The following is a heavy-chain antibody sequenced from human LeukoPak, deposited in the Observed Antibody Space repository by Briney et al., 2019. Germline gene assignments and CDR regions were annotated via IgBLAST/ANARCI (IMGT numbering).Heavy chain of an antibody. CDR2: INHSGST. CDR3: ARGPSRRRREYQLQESVAFDI. D-gene: IGHD2-2*01. V-gene: IGHV4-34*01. J-gene: IGHJ3*02. CDR1: GGSFSGYY. Sequence: SETLSLTCAVYGGSFSGYYWSWIRQPPGKGLEWIGEINHSGSTNYNPSLKSRVTISVDTSKNQFSLKLSSVTAADTAVYYCARGPSRRRREYQLQESVAFDIWGQGTMVTVSS.